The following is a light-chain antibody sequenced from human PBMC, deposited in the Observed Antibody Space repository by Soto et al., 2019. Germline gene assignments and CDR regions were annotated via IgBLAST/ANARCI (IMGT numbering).Light chain of an antibody. CDR2: WAS. CDR3: QHYYSIPWT. J-gene: IGKJ1*01. V-gene: IGKV4-1*01. Sequence: DIVMTQSPDSLVVSLGERATINCKSSQSVLSSSNNKNCLAWYQQKPGQPPRLLIYWASTRESGVPDRFSGSGSGTDFTLTISSLQAEDVAVYYCQHYYSIPWTFGQGTKVEIK. CDR1: QSVLSSSNNKNC.